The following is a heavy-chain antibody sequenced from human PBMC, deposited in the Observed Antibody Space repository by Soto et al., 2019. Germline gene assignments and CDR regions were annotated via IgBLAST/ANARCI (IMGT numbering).Heavy chain of an antibody. CDR2: IYSSGST. CDR3: ARDSLALFDS. CDR1: DGSVSSGSYY. J-gene: IGHJ4*02. V-gene: IGHV4-61*01. D-gene: IGHD5-12*01. Sequence: QAQLQESGPGLVKPSETLSLTCTVSDGSVSSGSYYWTWIRQPPGKGLEWIGYIYSSGSTLYNPSLKSRVIISVDTSMNQFSLKLSSVTAADPAVYYCARDSLALFDSWGQGTLVTVSS.